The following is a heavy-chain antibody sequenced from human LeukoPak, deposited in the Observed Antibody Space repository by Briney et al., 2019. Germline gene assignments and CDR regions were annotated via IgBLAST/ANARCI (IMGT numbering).Heavy chain of an antibody. Sequence: PGGSLRLSCAASGFTFSNYWLTWVRQAPGKGLECVANINQDGSEKYYVDSVKGRLTISRDNAKNSLYLQMNSLRAEDTAVYYCARGSLGRGWLFYYWGQGTLVNGSS. J-gene: IGHJ4*02. CDR2: INQDGSEK. CDR3: ARGSLGRGWLFYY. CDR1: GFTFSNYW. V-gene: IGHV3-7*05. D-gene: IGHD7-27*01.